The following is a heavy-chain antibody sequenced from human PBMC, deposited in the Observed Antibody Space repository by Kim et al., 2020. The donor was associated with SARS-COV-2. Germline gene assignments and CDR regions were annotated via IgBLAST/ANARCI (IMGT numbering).Heavy chain of an antibody. D-gene: IGHD6-19*01. V-gene: IGHV5-51*01. J-gene: IGHJ5*02. CDR3: ARQDAAVAPSGWFDP. CDR2: IYPGDSDT. CDR1: GYSFTSYW. Sequence: GASLQISCKGSGYSFTSYWIGWVRQMPGKGLEWMGIIYPGDSDTRYSPSFQGQVTISADKSISTAYLQWSSLKASDTAMYYCARQDAAVAPSGWFDPWGQGTLVTVSS.